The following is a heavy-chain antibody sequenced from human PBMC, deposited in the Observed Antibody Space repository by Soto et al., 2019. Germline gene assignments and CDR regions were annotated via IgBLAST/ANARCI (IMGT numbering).Heavy chain of an antibody. J-gene: IGHJ6*02. Sequence: EVQLVESGGGLVQPGGSLILCCEASGFTFRNYDMHWARQGTGKGLEWVSGISAAGDPDYADSVEGRFTISRENAQNSFFLQMNSLRVGDTAVYYSASTDRDFYGLDVWGQGPTVIVSS. V-gene: IGHV3-13*05. CDR2: ISAAGDP. CDR1: GFTFRNYD. CDR3: ASTDRDFYGLDV.